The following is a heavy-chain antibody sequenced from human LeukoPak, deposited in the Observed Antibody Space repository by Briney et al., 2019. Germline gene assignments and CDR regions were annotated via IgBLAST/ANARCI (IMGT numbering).Heavy chain of an antibody. V-gene: IGHV1-3*01. CDR3: AREEGTFDI. J-gene: IGHJ3*02. CDR2: INAGNGNT. Sequence: ASVKVSCKASGYTFTTYAMHWVRQAPGQRLEWMGWINAGNGNTRYSQKFQARVTITRDTSASTAYMELSSLRSEDTAVYYCAREEGTFDIWGQGTMVTVSS. CDR1: GYTFTTYA.